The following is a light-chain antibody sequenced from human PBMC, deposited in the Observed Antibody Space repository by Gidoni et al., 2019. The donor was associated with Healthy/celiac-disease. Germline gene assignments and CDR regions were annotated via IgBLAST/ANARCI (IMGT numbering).Light chain of an antibody. CDR2: GAS. CDR1: QSISSY. V-gene: IGKV1-39*01. Sequence: DIQMTQSPSSLSASVGDRVTITCRGSQSISSYLNWYQQKPGKAPKLLIYGASSLQSGVPSRFSGSGSGTDVTLTISSLQPEDCATYYWQQSYSTPMYTFGQGTKLEIK. CDR3: QQSYSTPMYT. J-gene: IGKJ2*01.